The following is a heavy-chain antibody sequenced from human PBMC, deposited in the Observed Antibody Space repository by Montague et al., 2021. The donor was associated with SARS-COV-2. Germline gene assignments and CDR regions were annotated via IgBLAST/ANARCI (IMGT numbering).Heavy chain of an antibody. CDR1: GEPISGFF. Sequence: SETLSLTCSVSGEPISGFFWNWIRQPPGKGLEWIGRIYASGGTDYNPSLESRVTMSVDTSKNQFSLKVNSVTAADTAMYYCARGVVAATPVVDYWGRGTLVTVSS. J-gene: IGHJ4*02. V-gene: IGHV4-4*07. D-gene: IGHD2-15*01. CDR3: ARGVVAATPVVDY. CDR2: IYASGGT.